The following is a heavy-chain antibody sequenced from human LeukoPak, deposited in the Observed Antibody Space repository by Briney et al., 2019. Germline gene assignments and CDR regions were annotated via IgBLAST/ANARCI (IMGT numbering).Heavy chain of an antibody. CDR1: GATLNIGHA. J-gene: IGHJ5*02. CDR2: IIPFLGEV. CDR3: SPCGHAYDWFGP. D-gene: IGHD5-12*01. Sequence: SVKVSCKAFGATLNIGHAFIWARQAPRQGLQWMGRIIPFLGEVNYAQNFQGRVSFTVDKSTATMYMEMKSLRLDDTAIYYCSPCGHAYDWFGPWGQGTLVTVSS. V-gene: IGHV1-69*04.